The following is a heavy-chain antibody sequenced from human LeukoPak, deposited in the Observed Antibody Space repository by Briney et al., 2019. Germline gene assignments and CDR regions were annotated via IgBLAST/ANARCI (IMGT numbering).Heavy chain of an antibody. V-gene: IGHV3-33*01. J-gene: IGHJ4*02. CDR3: ARVGSAWSYFDY. D-gene: IGHD6-19*01. CDR2: IFYDGSNK. Sequence: GGSRRLSCESSGFTFSNYDMHWVRQAPGKGLEWVAVIFYDGSNKYSADSVKGRFTISRDNSENTLFLQMNSLRAEDTAVYYCARVGSAWSYFDYWGQGTLVTVSS. CDR1: GFTFSNYD.